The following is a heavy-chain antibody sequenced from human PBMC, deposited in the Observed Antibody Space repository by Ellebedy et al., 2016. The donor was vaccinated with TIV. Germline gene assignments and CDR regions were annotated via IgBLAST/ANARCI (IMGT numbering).Heavy chain of an antibody. V-gene: IGHV5-10-1*01. J-gene: IGHJ3*02. CDR2: INPSDSYT. Sequence: GESLKISCKGSGYSFTSYWISWVRQMPGKGLEWMGMINPSDSYTNYSPSFQGHVTISTDKSITTAYLQWNSLKASDTAVFYCASHHPSVGYNAFDIWGQGTMVTVSS. CDR1: GYSFTSYW. D-gene: IGHD5-24*01. CDR3: ASHHPSVGYNAFDI.